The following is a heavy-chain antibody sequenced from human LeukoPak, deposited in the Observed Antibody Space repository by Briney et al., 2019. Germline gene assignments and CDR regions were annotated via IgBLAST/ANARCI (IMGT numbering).Heavy chain of an antibody. CDR1: GGSISSSY. CDR3: ARDYAYYYDSSGYYYARDAFDI. Sequence: SETLSLTCTVSGGSISSSYWSWIRQPPGKGLEWIGYIYHSGDTNSNPSLKSRVTISMDTSKNQFSLKLSSVAAADTAVYYCARDYAYYYDSSGYYYARDAFDIWGQGTMVTVSS. D-gene: IGHD3-22*01. J-gene: IGHJ3*02. V-gene: IGHV4-59*12. CDR2: IYHSGDT.